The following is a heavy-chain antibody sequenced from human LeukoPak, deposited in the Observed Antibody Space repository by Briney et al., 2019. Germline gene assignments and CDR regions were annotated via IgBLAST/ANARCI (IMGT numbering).Heavy chain of an antibody. J-gene: IGHJ4*02. Sequence: ASVKVSCKASGYTFTSYYMHWVRQAPGQGLEWMGIINPSGGSTSYAQKFQGRVTMTRDMSTSTVYMELSSLRSEDTAVYYCARGGALGITGTKRPFDYWGQGTLVTVSS. CDR3: ARGGALGITGTKRPFDY. CDR1: GYTFTSYY. D-gene: IGHD1-20*01. CDR2: INPSGGST. V-gene: IGHV1-46*01.